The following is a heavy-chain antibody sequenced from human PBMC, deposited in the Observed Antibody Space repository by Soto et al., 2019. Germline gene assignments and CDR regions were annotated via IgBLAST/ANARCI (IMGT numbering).Heavy chain of an antibody. J-gene: IGHJ6*02. V-gene: IGHV1-69*06. CDR1: GGTFSSYA. CDR3: AIRGYSYSSQYYYYYGMDV. CDR2: IIPIFGTA. D-gene: IGHD5-18*01. Sequence: RASVKVSCKASGGTFSSYAISWVRQAPGRGLEWMGGIIPIFGTANYAQKFQGRVTITADKSTSTAYMELSSLRSEDTAVYYCAIRGYSYSSQYYYYYGMDVWGQGTTVTVSS.